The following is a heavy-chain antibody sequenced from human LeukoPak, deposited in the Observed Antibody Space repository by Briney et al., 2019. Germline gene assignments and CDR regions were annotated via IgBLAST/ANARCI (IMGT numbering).Heavy chain of an antibody. CDR1: GYTFTGYY. CDR3: ARGWEDYYYGSGSTNWFDP. CDR2: INPNSGGT. J-gene: IGHJ5*02. D-gene: IGHD3-10*01. Sequence: GASVKVSCKASGYTFTGYYMHWVRQAPGQGLEWMGWINPNSGGTNYAQKFQGRVTMTKDTSISTAYMELSRLRSDDTAVYYCARGWEDYYYGSGSTNWFDPWGQGTLVTVSS. V-gene: IGHV1-2*02.